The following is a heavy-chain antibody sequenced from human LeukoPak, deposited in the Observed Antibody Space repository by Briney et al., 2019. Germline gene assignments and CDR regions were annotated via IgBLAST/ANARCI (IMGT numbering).Heavy chain of an antibody. CDR3: AYTLAAAGNSHFAY. CDR1: GGSITISGYS. CDR2: IYYAGGT. V-gene: IGHV4-39*02. J-gene: IGHJ4*02. Sequence: SETLSLTCPVHGGSITISGYSWGWIRRPPGKGLKWVGGIYYAGGTYYNPSLKSRVTISVDASKNHFSLKLISVTAADTAVYYCAYTLAAAGNSHFAYWGRGSLVTVSS. D-gene: IGHD6-13*01.